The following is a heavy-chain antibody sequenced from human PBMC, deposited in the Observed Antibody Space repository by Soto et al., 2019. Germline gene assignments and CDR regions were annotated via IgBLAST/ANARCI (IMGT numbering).Heavy chain of an antibody. CDR3: ARGPTYYYDSSGYPPFDY. J-gene: IGHJ4*02. Sequence: SETLSLTCTVSGGSISSYYWSWIRQPPGKGLEWIGYIYYSGSTNYNPSLKSRVTISVDTSKNQFSLKLSSVTAADTAVYYCARGPTYYYDSSGYPPFDYWGQGTLVPVSS. V-gene: IGHV4-59*01. D-gene: IGHD3-22*01. CDR1: GGSISSYY. CDR2: IYYSGST.